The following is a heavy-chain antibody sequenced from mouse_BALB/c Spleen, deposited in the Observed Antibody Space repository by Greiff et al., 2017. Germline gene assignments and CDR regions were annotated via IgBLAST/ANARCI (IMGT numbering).Heavy chain of an antibody. D-gene: IGHD2-4*01. J-gene: IGHJ4*01. CDR3: ARCYYDYDYAMDY. CDR1: GFTFSSFG. Sequence: EVMLVESGGGLVQPGGSRKLSCAASGFTFSSFGMHWVRQAPEKGLEWVAYISSGSSTIYYADTVKGRFTISRDNPKNTLFLQMTSLRSEDTAMYYCARCYYDYDYAMDYWGQGTSVTVSS. V-gene: IGHV5-17*02. CDR2: ISSGSSTI.